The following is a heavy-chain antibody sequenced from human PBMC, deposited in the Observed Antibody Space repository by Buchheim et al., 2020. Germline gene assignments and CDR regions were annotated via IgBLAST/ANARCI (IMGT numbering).Heavy chain of an antibody. V-gene: IGHV4-59*01. CDR3: ARATPRYYYYYGMDV. CDR2: IYYSGST. D-gene: IGHD1-14*01. J-gene: IGHJ6*02. CDR1: GASISSYY. Sequence: QVQLQESGPGLVKPSETLSLTCTVSGASISSYYWSWIRQPPGKGLEWIGYIYYSGSTNYNPSLKSRVTISVDTSQTQFSLKLSSVTAADTAVYYCARATPRYYYYYGMDVWGQGTT.